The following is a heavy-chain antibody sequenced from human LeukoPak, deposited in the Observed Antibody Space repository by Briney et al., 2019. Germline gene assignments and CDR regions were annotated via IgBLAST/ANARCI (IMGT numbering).Heavy chain of an antibody. CDR1: GGTFSSYA. V-gene: IGHV1-8*03. J-gene: IGHJ4*02. CDR3: ARDLKLGRSAAAGH. Sequence: ASVKVSCKASGGTFSSYAISWVRQATGQGLEWMGWMNPNSGNTGYAQKFQGRVTITRNTSISTAYMELSSLRSEDTAVYYCARDLKLGRSAAAGHWGQGTLVTVSS. CDR2: MNPNSGNT. D-gene: IGHD6-13*01.